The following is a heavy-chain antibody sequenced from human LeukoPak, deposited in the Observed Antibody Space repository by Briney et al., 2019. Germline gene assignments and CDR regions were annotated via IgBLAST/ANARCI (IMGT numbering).Heavy chain of an antibody. CDR2: IILIFGTA. CDR1: GGTFSSYA. D-gene: IGHD2-15*01. J-gene: IGHJ2*01. CDR3: ARDHPVASGQDDWYFDL. Sequence: GASVKVSCKASGGTFSSYAISWVRQAPGQGLEWMGGIILIFGTANYAQKFQGRVTITADKSTSTAYMELSSLRSEDTAVYYCARDHPVASGQDDWYFDLWGRGTLVTVSS. V-gene: IGHV1-69*06.